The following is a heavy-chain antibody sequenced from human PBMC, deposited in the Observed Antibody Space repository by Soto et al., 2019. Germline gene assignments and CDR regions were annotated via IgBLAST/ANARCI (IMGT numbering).Heavy chain of an antibody. CDR2: IYPGDSDT. CDR1: GYSFTSYW. J-gene: IGHJ6*02. CDR3: ARQHSEGYLYDLYGMDV. V-gene: IGHV5-51*01. Sequence: GESLKISCKGSGYSFTSYWIGWVRQMPGKGLEWMGIIYPGDSDTRYSPSFQGQVTISADKSISTAYLQWSSLKASDTAMYYCARQHSEGYLYDLYGMDVWGRGTTVTVS. D-gene: IGHD3-3*01.